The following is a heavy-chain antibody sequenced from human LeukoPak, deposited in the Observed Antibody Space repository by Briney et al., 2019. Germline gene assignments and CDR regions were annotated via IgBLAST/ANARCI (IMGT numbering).Heavy chain of an antibody. V-gene: IGHV5-51*01. CDR3: ARRVYGSGTYYNAPDYYYYYVDV. CDR1: GYIFTTYW. J-gene: IGHJ6*03. Sequence: GESLKISCKASGYIFTTYWIGWVRQMPGEGLEWMGIIYPGDSNTKYSPSFQGQVTISADKSISTAYLQWSSLKASDSAMYYCARRVYGSGTYYNAPDYYYYYVDVWGKGTTVTVSS. D-gene: IGHD3-10*01. CDR2: IYPGDSNT.